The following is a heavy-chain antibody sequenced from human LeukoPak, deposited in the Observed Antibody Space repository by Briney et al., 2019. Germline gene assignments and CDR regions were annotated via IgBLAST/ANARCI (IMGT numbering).Heavy chain of an antibody. Sequence: GGSLRLSCAASGFTFSSYSMNWVRQAPGKGLEWVSYISSSSSTIYYADSVKGRFTISRDNAKNSLYLQMNSLRAEDTAVYYCARAIYGSGSSSGYMDVWGKGTTVTVSS. CDR3: ARAIYGSGSSSGYMDV. V-gene: IGHV3-48*01. J-gene: IGHJ6*03. CDR2: ISSSSSTI. D-gene: IGHD3-10*01. CDR1: GFTFSSYS.